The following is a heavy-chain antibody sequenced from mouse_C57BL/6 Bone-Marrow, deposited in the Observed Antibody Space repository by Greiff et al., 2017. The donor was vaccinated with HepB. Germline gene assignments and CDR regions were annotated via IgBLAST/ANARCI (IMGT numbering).Heavy chain of an antibody. D-gene: IGHD6-5*01. CDR2: IWRGGST. J-gene: IGHJ1*03. CDR3: AKNWGIPYGYFDV. V-gene: IGHV2-5*01. CDR1: GFSLTSYG. Sequence: QVQLQQSGPGLVQPSQRLSITCTVSGFSLTSYGVHWVRQSPGKGLEWLGVIWRGGSTDYNAAFMSRLSITKDNSKSQVFFKMNSLQADDTAIYYCAKNWGIPYGYFDVWGTGTTVTVSS.